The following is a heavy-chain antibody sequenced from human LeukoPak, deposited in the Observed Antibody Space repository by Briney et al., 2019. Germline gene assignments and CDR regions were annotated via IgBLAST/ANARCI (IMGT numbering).Heavy chain of an antibody. J-gene: IGHJ4*02. Sequence: GGSLRLSCAASGFTFSSYAMHWVRQAPGKGLEWVAVISYDGSNKYYADSVKGRFTISRANSKNTLYLQMNSLSAEDTAVYYCARAPLRGIYDSSGYSFDYWGQGTLVTVSS. D-gene: IGHD3-22*01. CDR1: GFTFSSYA. CDR2: ISYDGSNK. CDR3: ARAPLRGIYDSSGYSFDY. V-gene: IGHV3-30-3*01.